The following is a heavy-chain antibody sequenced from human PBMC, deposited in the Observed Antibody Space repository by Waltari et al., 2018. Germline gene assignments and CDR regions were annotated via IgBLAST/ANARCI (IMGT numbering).Heavy chain of an antibody. CDR2: IYHSGNT. D-gene: IGHD1-26*01. CDR3: ARGEWELLGFHFDY. Sequence: QVQLQESGPGLVKPSETLSLTCTVSNFFIRPNYYWGWIRQPPGKGLEWIGNIYHSGNTYYNPSLQSRVTISVDTSKNQFSLRLSSVTAAETAMYYCARGEWELLGFHFDYWGQGTLVSVSS. V-gene: IGHV4-38-2*02. CDR1: NFFIRPNYY. J-gene: IGHJ4*02.